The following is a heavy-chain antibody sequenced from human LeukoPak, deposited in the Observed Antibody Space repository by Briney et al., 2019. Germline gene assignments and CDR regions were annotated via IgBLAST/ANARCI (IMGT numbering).Heavy chain of an antibody. J-gene: IGHJ4*02. V-gene: IGHV3-30*04. CDR1: GFTLNNYPA. CDR2: LSADGNSN. Sequence: GGSLRLSCIASGFTLNNYPAMHWVRQAPGKGLEWVAALSADGNSNFYADSVKGRFTISRENSKNTLYLQMNSLGAEDTAVYYCARIPSSWSYFDYWGQGTLITVAS. D-gene: IGHD6-13*01. CDR3: ARIPSSWSYFDY.